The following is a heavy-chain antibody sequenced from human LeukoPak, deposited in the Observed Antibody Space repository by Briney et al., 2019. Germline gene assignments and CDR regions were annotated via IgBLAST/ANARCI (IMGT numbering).Heavy chain of an antibody. CDR2: IIPIFGTA. Sequence: SVKVSCKASGGTFSSYAISWVRQAPGQGLEWMGGIIPIFGTANYAQKFQGRVTITADESTSTAYMELSSLRSEDTAVYYCARDPSYYYGSGSYLNWFDPWGQGTLVTVSS. CDR3: ARDPSYYYGSGSYLNWFDP. D-gene: IGHD3-10*01. CDR1: GGTFSSYA. J-gene: IGHJ5*02. V-gene: IGHV1-69*13.